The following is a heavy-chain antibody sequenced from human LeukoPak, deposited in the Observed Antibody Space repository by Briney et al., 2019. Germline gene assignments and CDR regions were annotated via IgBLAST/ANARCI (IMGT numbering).Heavy chain of an antibody. CDR1: GYTFTGYY. CDR3: ARLYYDFWSADY. Sequence: ASVKVSCKASGYTFTGYYMHWVRQAPGQGLEWMGRINPNSGGTNYAQKFQGRVTISADKSISTAYLQWSSLKASDTAMYYCARLYYDFWSADYWGQGTLVTVSS. D-gene: IGHD3-3*01. J-gene: IGHJ4*02. V-gene: IGHV1-2*06. CDR2: INPNSGGT.